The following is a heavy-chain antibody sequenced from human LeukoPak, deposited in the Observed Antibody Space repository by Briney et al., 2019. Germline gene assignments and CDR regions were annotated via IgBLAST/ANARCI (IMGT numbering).Heavy chain of an antibody. V-gene: IGHV4-34*01. J-gene: IGHJ5*02. CDR3: ARGTTGNWFDL. CDR2: INHSGST. CDR1: GGSFSGYY. Sequence: SETLSLTCAVYGGSFSGYYWSWIRQPPGKGLEWIGEINHSGSTNYNPSLKSRVTISVDTSKNQFSLKLSSVTAADTAVYYCARGTTGNWFDLWGQGTLVTVSS. D-gene: IGHD4-11*01.